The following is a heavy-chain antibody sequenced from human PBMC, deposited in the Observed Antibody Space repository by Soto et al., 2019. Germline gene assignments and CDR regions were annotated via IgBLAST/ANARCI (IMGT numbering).Heavy chain of an antibody. CDR3: AHLLSGRSSYSSSSPAGGVDY. CDR1: GFSLSTSGVG. Sequence: QITLKESGPTLVKPTQTLTLTCTFSGFSLSTSGVGVGWIRQPPGKALEWLALIYWDDDKRYSPSLKSRLTIPKHTSKNQVVLTMTNMDPVDTATYYCAHLLSGRSSYSSSSPAGGVDYWGQGTLVTVSS. V-gene: IGHV2-5*02. J-gene: IGHJ4*02. D-gene: IGHD6-13*01. CDR2: IYWDDDK.